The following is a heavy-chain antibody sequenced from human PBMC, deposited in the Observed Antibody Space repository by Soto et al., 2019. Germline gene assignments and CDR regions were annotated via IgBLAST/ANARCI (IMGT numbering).Heavy chain of an antibody. J-gene: IGHJ3*02. Sequence: TPYLSCAVSGDSISSGGYSGSWFRQTPRKSLERIRYIDHSGSTYFNPSLKNRATISVDRSKNKFSLKLSSVTAADTAVYYCASGQGLRGAFDIWGQVTMVT. V-gene: IGHV4-30-2*01. CDR2: IDHSGST. CDR1: GDSISSGGYS. CDR3: ASGQGLRGAFDI. D-gene: IGHD6-25*01.